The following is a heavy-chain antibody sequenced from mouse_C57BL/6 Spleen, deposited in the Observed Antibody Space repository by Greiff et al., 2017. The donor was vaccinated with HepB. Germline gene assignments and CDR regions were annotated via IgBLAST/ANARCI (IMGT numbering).Heavy chain of an antibody. CDR2: IYPGDGDT. J-gene: IGHJ1*03. Sequence: VQGVESGPELVKPGASVKISCKASGYAFSSSWMNWVKQRPGKGLEWIGRIYPGDGDTNYNGKFKGKATLTADKSSSTAYMQLSSLTSEDSAVYFCARARYYGSSSWYFDVWGTGTTVTVSS. CDR3: ARARYYGSSSWYFDV. D-gene: IGHD1-1*01. V-gene: IGHV1-82*01. CDR1: GYAFSSSW.